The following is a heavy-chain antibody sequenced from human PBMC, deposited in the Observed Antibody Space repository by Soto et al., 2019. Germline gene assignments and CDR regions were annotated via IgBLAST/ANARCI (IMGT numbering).Heavy chain of an antibody. J-gene: IGHJ4*02. Sequence: QVQLVQSGAEVKKPGSSVRVSCKASGDTFSFYTINWVRQAPGLGLEWMGRINPILTMSNYAQKFEGRVTITADQSTNTAYMELSSLISEETDMYYCATSYGSGYRAFDYWGQGALVTVSS. V-gene: IGHV1-69*02. CDR2: INPILTMS. CDR3: ATSYGSGYRAFDY. D-gene: IGHD3-10*01. CDR1: GDTFSFYT.